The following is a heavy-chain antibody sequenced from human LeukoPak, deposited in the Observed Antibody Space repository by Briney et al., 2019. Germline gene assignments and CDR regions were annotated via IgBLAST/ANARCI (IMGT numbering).Heavy chain of an antibody. Sequence: PGGSLRLSCAASGFTFSSYSMNWVRQAPGEGLEWVSSISSSSSYIYYADSVKGRFTISRDNAKNSLYLQMNSLRAEDTAVYYCARVSITMVRGVLDYWGQGTLVTVSS. J-gene: IGHJ4*02. D-gene: IGHD3-10*01. V-gene: IGHV3-21*01. CDR3: ARVSITMVRGVLDY. CDR2: ISSSSSYI. CDR1: GFTFSSYS.